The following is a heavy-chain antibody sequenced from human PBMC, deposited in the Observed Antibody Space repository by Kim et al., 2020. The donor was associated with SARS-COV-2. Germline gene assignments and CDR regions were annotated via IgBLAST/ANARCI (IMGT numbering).Heavy chain of an antibody. CDR2: TYYRSKWYN. D-gene: IGHD3-3*01. J-gene: IGHJ3*02. V-gene: IGHV6-1*01. CDR3: AGARITVFGILTNAFDI. Sequence: WLGRTYYRSKWYNDYAVSVKSRITISPDSSRNQFSLHLNSVTTEDTAVYYCAGARITVFGILTNAFDIWGQGTMVTVSS.